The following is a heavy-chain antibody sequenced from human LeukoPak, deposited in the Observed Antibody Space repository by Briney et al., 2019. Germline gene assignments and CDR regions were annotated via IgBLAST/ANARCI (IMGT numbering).Heavy chain of an antibody. CDR2: IIPIFGTA. Sequence: ASVKVSRKASGGTFSSYAISWVRQAPGQGLEWMGGIIPIFGTANYAQKFQGRVTITTDESTSTACMELSSLRSEDTAVYYCARSIAAAVFSADYWGQGTLVTVPS. CDR3: ARSIAAAVFSADY. CDR1: GGTFSSYA. V-gene: IGHV1-69*05. J-gene: IGHJ4*02. D-gene: IGHD6-13*01.